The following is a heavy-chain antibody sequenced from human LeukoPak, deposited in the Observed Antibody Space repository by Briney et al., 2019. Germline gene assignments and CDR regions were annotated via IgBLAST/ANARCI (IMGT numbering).Heavy chain of an antibody. Sequence: SETLSLTCTVSGGSISSSSYYWGWIRQPPGKGLEWIGSIYYSGSTYYNPSLKSRVTISVDTSKNQFSLKLSSVTAADTAVYYCASRAYYYDSSGYGPFDYWGQGTLVTVSS. CDR1: GGSISSSSYY. CDR3: ASRAYYYDSSGYGPFDY. D-gene: IGHD3-22*01. CDR2: IYYSGST. V-gene: IGHV4-39*01. J-gene: IGHJ4*02.